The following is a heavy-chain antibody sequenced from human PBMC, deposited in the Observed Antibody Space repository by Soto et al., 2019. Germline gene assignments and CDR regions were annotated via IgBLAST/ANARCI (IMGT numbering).Heavy chain of an antibody. CDR1: GLTFSHYS. V-gene: IGHV3-48*02. J-gene: IGHJ4*02. Sequence: EVQLVQSGGGWVQPGGALRLSCPASGLTFSHYSMNWFRQAPGMGREWVSYITASRSTMYYAASVRGRFTISRDNAKNSRFLQMNSLRDEDTAMYYCARASHVPGALVDYWGQGSLVPFSS. CDR3: ARASHVPGALVDY. D-gene: IGHD3-16*01. CDR2: ITASRSTM.